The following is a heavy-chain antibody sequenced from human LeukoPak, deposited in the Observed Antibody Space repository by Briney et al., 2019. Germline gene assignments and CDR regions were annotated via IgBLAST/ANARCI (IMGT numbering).Heavy chain of an antibody. CDR2: ISGSGGST. CDR3: AKDHYDSSGYLSLDYFDY. Sequence: QAGRSLRLSCAASGFTFSSYAMSWVRQAPGKGLEWVSAISGSGGSTYYADSVKGRFTISRDNSKNTLYLQMNSLRAEDTAVYYCAKDHYDSSGYLSLDYFDYWGQGTLVTVSS. D-gene: IGHD3-22*01. V-gene: IGHV3-23*01. CDR1: GFTFSSYA. J-gene: IGHJ4*02.